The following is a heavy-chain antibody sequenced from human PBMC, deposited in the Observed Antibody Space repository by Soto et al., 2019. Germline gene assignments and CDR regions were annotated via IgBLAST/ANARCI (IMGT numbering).Heavy chain of an antibody. V-gene: IGHV4-39*01. Sequence: SETLSLTCTVSGGSISSSSHYWGWIRQPPGKGLEWIGSIYYSGSTYYNPSLKSRVTISVDTSKNPFSLKLSSVTAADTAVYYCARQRRDFDYWGQGSLVTVSS. CDR1: GGSISSSSHY. J-gene: IGHJ4*02. CDR2: IYYSGST. CDR3: ARQRRDFDY.